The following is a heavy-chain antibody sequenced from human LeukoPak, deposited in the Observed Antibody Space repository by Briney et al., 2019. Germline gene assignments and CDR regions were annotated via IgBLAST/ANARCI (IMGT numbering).Heavy chain of an antibody. J-gene: IGHJ4*02. CDR2: IYPGDSDT. CDR3: ARRSWPAGSSGWYLDY. D-gene: IGHD6-19*01. Sequence: HGESLKISCKGSGYSFTSYWIGWVRQMPGKGLEWRGIIYPGDSDTRYSPSFQGQVTISADKSISTAYLQWSSLKASDTAMYYCARRSWPAGSSGWYLDYWGQGTLVTVSS. CDR1: GYSFTSYW. V-gene: IGHV5-51*01.